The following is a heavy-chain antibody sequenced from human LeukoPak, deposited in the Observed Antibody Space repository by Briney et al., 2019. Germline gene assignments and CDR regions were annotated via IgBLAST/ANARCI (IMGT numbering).Heavy chain of an antibody. CDR2: LTNTGGTK. Sequence: GGSLRLSCTASGFTFDAHAMNWVRQAPGKGLEWVSGLTNTGGTKYYADSVEGRFSISRDNSKITVSLQMNSLSADDTAVYYCARSAYLDSSGYYFDFWGQGTLVTVSS. D-gene: IGHD3-22*01. J-gene: IGHJ4*02. V-gene: IGHV3-23*01. CDR3: ARSAYLDSSGYYFDF. CDR1: GFTFDAHA.